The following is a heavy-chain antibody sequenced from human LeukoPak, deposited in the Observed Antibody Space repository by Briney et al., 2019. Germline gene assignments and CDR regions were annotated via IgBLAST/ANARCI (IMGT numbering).Heavy chain of an antibody. D-gene: IGHD6-6*01. J-gene: IGHJ4*02. CDR2: IWYDGSKK. CDR3: ARAHSSSFIFDL. Sequence: GGSLRLSCAASGFTFSDYGIHWVRQTPGQGLEWVALIWYDGSKKYYADSVKGRFTISRDNTKNTLYLQLNSLRADDTAVYYCARAHSSSFIFDLWGQGTLVTVSS. CDR1: GFTFSDYG. V-gene: IGHV3-33*01.